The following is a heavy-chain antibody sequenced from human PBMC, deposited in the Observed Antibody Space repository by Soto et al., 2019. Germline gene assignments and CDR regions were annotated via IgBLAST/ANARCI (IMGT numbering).Heavy chain of an antibody. J-gene: IGHJ4*02. Sequence: QVQLVESGGGVVQPGRSLRLSCAASRFTFSNYGMHWVRQAQGKGLEWVAVIWYDGSNKYYADSVKGRFTISRDNSKNTLYLQMNSLRAEDTPVYYCGYGSDHSADYWGQGTLVTVSS. D-gene: IGHD3-10*01. CDR2: IWYDGSNK. CDR1: RFTFSNYG. V-gene: IGHV3-33*01. CDR3: GYGSDHSADY.